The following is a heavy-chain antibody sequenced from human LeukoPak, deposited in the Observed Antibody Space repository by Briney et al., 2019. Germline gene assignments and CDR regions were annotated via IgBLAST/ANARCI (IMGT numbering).Heavy chain of an antibody. V-gene: IGHV4-61*02. D-gene: IGHD3-10*01. CDR2: IYTSGST. CDR1: GGSISSGSYY. J-gene: IGHJ4*02. CDR3: ARVTVGIRGLHFDN. Sequence: PSETLSLTCTVSGGSISSGSYYWSWIRQPAGKGLEWIGRIYTSGSTDYNPSLRSRVTISVDTSKNQFSLKLSSVTVADTAVYYCARVTVGIRGLHFDNWGRGTLVTVSS.